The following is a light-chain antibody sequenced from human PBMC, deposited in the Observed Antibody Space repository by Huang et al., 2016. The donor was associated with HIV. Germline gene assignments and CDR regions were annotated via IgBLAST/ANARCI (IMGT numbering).Light chain of an antibody. Sequence: DIVMAQSPVSLAVSLGGRATLTCRSSQSVFSTSTNKDYLAWFQQKPGQPPKLLLFWSSTREVGVPYRFSGSGSGTHFTLTIANLEADDAAIYYCQQYYASPQTFGQGTRV. CDR2: WSS. V-gene: IGKV4-1*01. CDR1: QSVFSTSTNKDY. CDR3: QQYYASPQT. J-gene: IGKJ1*01.